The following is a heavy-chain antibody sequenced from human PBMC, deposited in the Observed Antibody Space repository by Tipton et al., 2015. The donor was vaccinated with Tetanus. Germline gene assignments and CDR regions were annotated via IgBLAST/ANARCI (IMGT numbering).Heavy chain of an antibody. CDR3: ARHEGGLERRLGDSFDM. J-gene: IGHJ3*02. CDR2: IYLGDSHT. Sequence: QLVQSGAEVKEPGESLMISCKGSGYIFTNYWIGWVRQMPGKGLEWMGVIYLGDSHTRYSPSFQGQITISADKSISIAYLQWSSLKASDTAMYYCARHEGGLERRLGDSFDMWGQGTMVTVSS. V-gene: IGHV5-51*01. D-gene: IGHD1-1*01. CDR1: GYIFTNYW.